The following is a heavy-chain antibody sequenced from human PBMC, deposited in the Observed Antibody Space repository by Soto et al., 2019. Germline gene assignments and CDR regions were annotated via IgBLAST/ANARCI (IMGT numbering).Heavy chain of an antibody. CDR2: IYYSGST. D-gene: IGHD3-16*01. CDR1: GGSISSSSYY. J-gene: IGHJ5*02. Sequence: QLQLQESGPGLVKPSETLSLTCTVSGGSISSSSYYWGWIRQPPGKGLEWIGSIYYSGSTYYNPSLKSRVTISVDTSKNQFSLKLSSVTAADTAVYYCARHAFRKPKGLFWFDPWGQGTLVTVSS. V-gene: IGHV4-39*01. CDR3: ARHAFRKPKGLFWFDP.